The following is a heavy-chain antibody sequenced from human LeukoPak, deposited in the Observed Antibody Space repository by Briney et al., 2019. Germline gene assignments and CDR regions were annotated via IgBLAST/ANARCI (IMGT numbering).Heavy chain of an antibody. CDR2: INHSGST. CDR3: ARQEDLTDDY. Sequence: TSETLSLTCAVYGGSFSGYYWSWIRQPPGKGLEWIGEINHSGSTNYNPSLKSRVTISVDTSKNQFSLKLSSVTAADTAVYYCARQEDLTDDYWGQGTLVTVSS. V-gene: IGHV4-34*01. CDR1: GGSFSGYY. J-gene: IGHJ4*02. D-gene: IGHD7-27*01.